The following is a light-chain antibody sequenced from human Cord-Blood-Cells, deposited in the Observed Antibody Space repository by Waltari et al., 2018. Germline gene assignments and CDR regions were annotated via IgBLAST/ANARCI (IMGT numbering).Light chain of an antibody. CDR3: QQHKSYPRK. J-gene: IGKJ4*02. CDR1: QGISSY. V-gene: IGKV1-9*01. Sequence: IHLTHSPSSLSAYVGAIVPLPCRASQGISSYLAWYQEKPGKAPKLLIDAASTLQSGVPSRFSGSGSGTDFTLTISSLQPENCATYDGQQHKSYPRKFGGGTKVEIK. CDR2: AAS.